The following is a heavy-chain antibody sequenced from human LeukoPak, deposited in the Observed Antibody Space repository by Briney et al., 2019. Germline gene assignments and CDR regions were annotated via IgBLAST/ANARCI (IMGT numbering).Heavy chain of an antibody. CDR2: TIPIFGTA. V-gene: IGHV1-69*06. CDR1: GGTFSSYA. J-gene: IGHJ4*02. CDR3: ARASRPGYCSGGSCPFDY. Sequence: GSSVKVSCKASGGTFSSYAISWVRQAPGQGLEWMGGTIPIFGTANYAQKFQGRVTITADKSTSTAYMELSSLRSEDTAVYYCARASRPGYCSGGSCPFDYWGQGTLVTVSS. D-gene: IGHD2-15*01.